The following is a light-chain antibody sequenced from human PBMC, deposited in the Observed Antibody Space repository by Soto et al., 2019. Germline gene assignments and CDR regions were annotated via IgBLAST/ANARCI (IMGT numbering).Light chain of an antibody. CDR3: QQYSDYSWT. J-gene: IGKJ1*01. Sequence: EIVLTQSPGTLSLSPGERATLTCRTSQSVRSSHLACYQQKPGQAPRLLIYGASSRATGIPDRFSGSGSGTDFTLTISRLEPEDFATYYCQQYSDYSWTFGQGTKVDIK. V-gene: IGKV3-20*01. CDR2: GAS. CDR1: QSVRSSH.